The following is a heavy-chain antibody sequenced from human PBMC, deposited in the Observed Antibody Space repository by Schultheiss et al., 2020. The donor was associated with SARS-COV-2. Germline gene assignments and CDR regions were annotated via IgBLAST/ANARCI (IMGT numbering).Heavy chain of an antibody. D-gene: IGHD5-24*01. V-gene: IGHV3-30*07. CDR2: IWYDGSNK. CDR3: ARGDGYLDY. J-gene: IGHJ4*02. CDR1: GFTFSSNA. Sequence: GGSLRLSCAAPGFTFSSNAMHWVRQAPGKGLEWVAVIWYDGSNKYYADSVKGRFTISRDNSKNTLYLQMNSLRAEDTAVYYCARGDGYLDYWGQGTLVTVSS.